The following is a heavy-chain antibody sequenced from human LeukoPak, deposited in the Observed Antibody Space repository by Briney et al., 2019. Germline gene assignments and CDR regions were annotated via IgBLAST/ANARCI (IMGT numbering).Heavy chain of an antibody. J-gene: IGHJ4*02. CDR1: SGSITSGGYY. D-gene: IGHD3-10*01. CDR2: IYYSGST. CDR3: ARGWEGITMVRGVILANSELFDY. V-gene: IGHV4-31*03. Sequence: SQTLSLTCTVSSGSITSGGYYWNWIRQHPGKGLEWIGYIYYSGSTFYNPSLKSRVTMSVDTSKNQFSLKLSSVTAADTAVYYCARGWEGITMVRGVILANSELFDYWGQGTLVTVSS.